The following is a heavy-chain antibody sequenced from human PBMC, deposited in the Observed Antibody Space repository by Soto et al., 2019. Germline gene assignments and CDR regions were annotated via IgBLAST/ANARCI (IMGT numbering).Heavy chain of an antibody. CDR2: INHSGST. V-gene: IGHV4-34*01. CDR1: GGSFSGYY. Sequence: SETLSLTCAVYGGSFSGYYWSWIRQPPGKGLEWIGEINHSGSTNYNPSLKSRVTISVDTSKNQFSLKLSSVTAADTAVYYCARLDYDYWGQGTLVTVSS. J-gene: IGHJ4*02. CDR3: ARLDYDY.